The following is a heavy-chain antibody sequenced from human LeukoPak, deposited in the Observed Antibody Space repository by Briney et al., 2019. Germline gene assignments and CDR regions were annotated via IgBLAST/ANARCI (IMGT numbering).Heavy chain of an antibody. CDR3: AITYSSGWAFDY. CDR2: INPNSGGT. D-gene: IGHD6-19*01. Sequence: ASVKVSCKASGYTFTVYYMHWVRQAPGQGLEWMGWINPNSGGTNYAQKFQGWVTMTRDTSISTAYMELSRLRSDDTAVYYCAITYSSGWAFDYWGQGTLVTVSS. J-gene: IGHJ4*02. V-gene: IGHV1-2*04. CDR1: GYTFTVYY.